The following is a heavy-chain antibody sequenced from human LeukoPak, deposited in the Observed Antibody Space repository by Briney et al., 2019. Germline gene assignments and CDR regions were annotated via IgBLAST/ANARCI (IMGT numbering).Heavy chain of an antibody. V-gene: IGHV1-2*02. J-gene: IGHJ5*02. D-gene: IGHD3-10*01. CDR3: ARGAVSGSGPNWFDP. CDR2: INPNSGAT. Sequence: ASVKVSCKASGHTFTGYYMHWVRQAPGQGLEWMGWINPNSGATNYAQKFQGRVTMTRDTSISTAYVELSRLRSDDTAVHYCARGAVSGSGPNWFDPWGQGTLVTVSS. CDR1: GHTFTGYY.